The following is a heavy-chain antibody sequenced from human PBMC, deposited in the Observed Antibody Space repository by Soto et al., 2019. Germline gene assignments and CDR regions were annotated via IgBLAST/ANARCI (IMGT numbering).Heavy chain of an antibody. CDR3: ASVPPRTAATLK. Sequence: SGTLXLTCAVYGGTFSDYDWRWLRQPPGKGLEWIGEIYHGGGTNDNPSLRSRVTISVDTSKNQFSVKLRTVTAADTAVYYCASVPPRTAATLKWGQGTLVTVSS. CDR1: GGTFSDYD. D-gene: IGHD6-13*01. V-gene: IGHV4-34*01. J-gene: IGHJ4*02. CDR2: IYHGGGT.